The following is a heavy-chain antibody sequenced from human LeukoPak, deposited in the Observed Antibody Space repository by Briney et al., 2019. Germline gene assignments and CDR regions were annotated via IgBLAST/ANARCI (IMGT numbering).Heavy chain of an antibody. J-gene: IGHJ4*02. CDR2: INPSGGST. V-gene: IGHV1-46*01. D-gene: IGHD3-16*01. CDR3: ARDLDGAAYIDY. CDR1: GYTFTSYY. Sequence: ASVKVSCKASGYTFTSYYMHWVRQAPGQGLEWMGIINPSGGSTSYAQKFQGRVTMTRDTSTSTAYMELRSLRSDDTAVYYCARDLDGAAYIDYWGQGTLVTVSS.